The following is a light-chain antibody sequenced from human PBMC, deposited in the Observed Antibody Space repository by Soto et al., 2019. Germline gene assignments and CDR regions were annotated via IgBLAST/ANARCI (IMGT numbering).Light chain of an antibody. CDR3: QRYNSYPRT. CDR1: QNIDHW. CDR2: DAS. Sequence: DIQMTQSPSTLSASVGDRVTITCRASQNIDHWLAWYQHKPGKAPKFLIYDASILESGVPSRFSGSGSGTEFTLTISSLQPDDFATYYCQRYNSYPRTFGQGTKVEIK. V-gene: IGKV1-5*01. J-gene: IGKJ1*01.